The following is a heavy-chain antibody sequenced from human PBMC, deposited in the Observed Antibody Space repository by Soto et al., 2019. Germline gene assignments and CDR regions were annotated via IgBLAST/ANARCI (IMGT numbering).Heavy chain of an antibody. V-gene: IGHV3-9*01. J-gene: IGHJ4*02. CDR2: ISWNSGSI. CDR1: GFTFDDYA. CDR3: AKEPTGTQKYYFDY. Sequence: EVQLVESGGGLVQPGRSLRLSCAASGFTFDDYAMHWVRQAPGKGLEWVSGISWNSGSIGYADSVKGRFTISRDNAKNSLYLQMNSLRAEDTALYYSAKEPTGTQKYYFDYWGQGTLVTVSS. D-gene: IGHD1-1*01.